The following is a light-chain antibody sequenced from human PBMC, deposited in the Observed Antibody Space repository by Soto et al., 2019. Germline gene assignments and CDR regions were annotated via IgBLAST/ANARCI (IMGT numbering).Light chain of an antibody. J-gene: IGKJ2*01. CDR1: QSLLHRNGYNY. V-gene: IGKV2-28*01. CDR3: MQVLQTPYT. CDR2: LGS. Sequence: DIVMTQSPLSLPVTPGEPASISCRSSQSLLHRNGYNYLDWYLQKPGQSPQLLIYLGSNRASGVXDXXRGRGSGTDVTLKISRVEADDVGVSYCMQVLQTPYTLGQGTKLEIK.